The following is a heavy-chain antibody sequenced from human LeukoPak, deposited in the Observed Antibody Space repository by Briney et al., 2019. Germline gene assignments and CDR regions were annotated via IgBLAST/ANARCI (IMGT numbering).Heavy chain of an antibody. Sequence: PGGSLRLSCAASGFTFSSYAMSWVRQAPGKGLEWVSAISGSGSSTYYADSVRGRFTISRDNSKNTPYLQMNSLRAEDTAVYYCAKEWQWLAHFDYWGQGTLVTVSS. D-gene: IGHD6-19*01. CDR1: GFTFSSYA. CDR2: ISGSGSST. J-gene: IGHJ4*02. CDR3: AKEWQWLAHFDY. V-gene: IGHV3-23*01.